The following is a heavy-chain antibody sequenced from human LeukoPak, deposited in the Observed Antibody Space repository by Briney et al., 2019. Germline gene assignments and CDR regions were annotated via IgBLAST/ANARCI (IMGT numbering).Heavy chain of an antibody. J-gene: IGHJ6*02. CDR2: INHSGST. V-gene: IGHV4-34*01. Sequence: EASETLSLTCAVYGGSFSGYYWSWIRQPPGKGLEWIGEINHSGSTNYNPSLKSRVTISVDTSKNQFSLKLSSVTAADTAVYYCARLPDVKSSGWYFKPYYGMDVWGQGTTVTVSS. CDR1: GGSFSGYY. CDR3: ARLPDVKSSGWYFKPYYGMDV. D-gene: IGHD6-19*01.